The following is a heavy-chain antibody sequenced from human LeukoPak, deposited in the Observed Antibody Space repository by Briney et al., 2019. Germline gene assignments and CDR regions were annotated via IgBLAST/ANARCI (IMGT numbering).Heavy chain of an antibody. CDR3: AKPARVGAVDY. CDR1: GFTFSSYD. CDR2: ISGSGSTT. Sequence: GGSLRLSCAASGFTFSSYDMSWVRQAPGKGLEWVSGISGSGSTTKYADSVKGRFTISRDNSKNTLYLQMNSLRAEDTAIYYCAKPARVGAVDYWGQGTLVTVSS. D-gene: IGHD6-13*01. J-gene: IGHJ4*02. V-gene: IGHV3-23*01.